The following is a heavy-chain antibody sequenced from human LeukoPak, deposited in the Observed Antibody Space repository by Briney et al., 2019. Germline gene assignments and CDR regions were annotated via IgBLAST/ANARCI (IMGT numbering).Heavy chain of an antibody. CDR3: AKDPYRASSGLVDY. J-gene: IGHJ4*02. CDR2: ISGSGGTT. Sequence: GGSLRLSCATSGFAFSNYAVSWVRQAPGKGLEWVSSISGSGGTTYYADSVKGRFTISRDNSKNTLYLQMNSLRAEDTAVYYCAKDPYRASSGLVDYWGQGTLVTVSS. CDR1: GFAFSNYA. D-gene: IGHD5-12*01. V-gene: IGHV3-23*01.